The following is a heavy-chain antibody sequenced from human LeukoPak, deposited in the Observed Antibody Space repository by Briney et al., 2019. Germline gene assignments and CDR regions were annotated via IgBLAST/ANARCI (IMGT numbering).Heavy chain of an antibody. J-gene: IGHJ5*02. CDR2: IIPTFGTA. Sequence: GSSVKVSCKASGGTFSSYAISWVRQAPGQGLEWMGGIIPTFGTANYAQKFQGRVTITADESTSTAYMELSSLRSEDTAVYYCASSGYSYGPQGDWFDPWGQGTLVTVSS. CDR1: GGTFSSYA. CDR3: ASSGYSYGPQGDWFDP. D-gene: IGHD5-18*01. V-gene: IGHV1-69*01.